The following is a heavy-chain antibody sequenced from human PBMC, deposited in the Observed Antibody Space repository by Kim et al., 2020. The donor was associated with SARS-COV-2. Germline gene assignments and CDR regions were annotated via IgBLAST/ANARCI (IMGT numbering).Heavy chain of an antibody. D-gene: IGHD6-19*01. CDR3: ARDSSSSFYLYFGVDF. CDR2: IHTSGST. J-gene: IGHJ1*01. CDR1: GHSVSGGNDY. V-gene: IGHV4-61*02. Sequence: SETLSLTCTVSGHSVSGGNDYWYWIRQPAGKGLEWIGRIHTSGSTNYNPSVKDRVTISKDTSKNQFFLRLTSVTAADSATYFCARDSSSSFYLYFGVDFWRQGP.